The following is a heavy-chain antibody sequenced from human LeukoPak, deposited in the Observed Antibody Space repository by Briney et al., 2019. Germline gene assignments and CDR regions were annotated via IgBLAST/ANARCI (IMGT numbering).Heavy chain of an antibody. CDR2: ISGSGGST. CDR1: GFTFSSYA. J-gene: IGHJ4*02. D-gene: IGHD3-22*01. Sequence: GGSLRLSCAASGFTFSSYAMSWVRQAPGKGLEWVSAISGSGGSTYYADSVKGRFTISRDNSKNTLYLQMNSLRAEDTAVYYCKYYYDSSGYYLSFDYWGQGTLVTASS. V-gene: IGHV3-23*01. CDR3: KYYYDSSGYYLSFDY.